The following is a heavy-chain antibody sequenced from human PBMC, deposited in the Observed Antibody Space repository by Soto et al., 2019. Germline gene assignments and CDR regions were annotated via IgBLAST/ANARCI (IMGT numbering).Heavy chain of an antibody. CDR2: IYYSGST. D-gene: IGHD7-27*01. V-gene: IGHV4-59*01. Sequence: PSETLSLTCTVSGGSISSYYWSWIRQPPGKGLEWIGYIYYSGSTNYNPSLKSRVTISVDTSKNQFSLKLSSVTAADTATYYCAKLYSQLGMGGDFDYWGQGALVTVSS. CDR3: AKLYSQLGMGGDFDY. J-gene: IGHJ4*02. CDR1: GGSISSYY.